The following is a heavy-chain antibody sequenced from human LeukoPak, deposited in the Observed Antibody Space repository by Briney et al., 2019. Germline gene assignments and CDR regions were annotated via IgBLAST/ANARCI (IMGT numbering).Heavy chain of an antibody. CDR1: GDSISTSTYY. V-gene: IGHV4-39*01. D-gene: IGHD5-12*01. Sequence: PSETLSLTCTVSGDSISTSTYYWGWIRQPPGKGLEWIGNIYYSGITYYNPSLKSRVTISLDKSKNQFSLNLSSVTATDTAVYYCAKLGGYDRWGQGTLVTVSS. CDR2: IYYSGIT. CDR3: AKLGGYDR. J-gene: IGHJ4*02.